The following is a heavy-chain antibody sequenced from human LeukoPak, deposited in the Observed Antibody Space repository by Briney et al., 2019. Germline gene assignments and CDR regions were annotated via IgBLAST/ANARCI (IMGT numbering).Heavy chain of an antibody. CDR3: AREENIAAAGTIDF. Sequence: GGSLRLSCAASGFTFSTYSMNWVRQAPGKGLEWVSSIGGSSSYIYYADSVKGRFTISRDNAKNSLYLQMNSLRAEDTAVYYCAREENIAAAGTIDFWGQGTLVTVSS. CDR1: GFTFSTYS. CDR2: IGGSSSYI. D-gene: IGHD6-13*01. J-gene: IGHJ4*02. V-gene: IGHV3-21*01.